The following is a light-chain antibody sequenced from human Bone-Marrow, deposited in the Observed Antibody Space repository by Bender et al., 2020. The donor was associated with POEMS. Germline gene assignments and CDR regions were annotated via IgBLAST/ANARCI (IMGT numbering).Light chain of an antibody. CDR1: SSNTGSGYD. CDR2: GYN. J-gene: IGLJ2*01. Sequence: QSVLTQPPSVSGAPGQRVTISCTGSSSNTGSGYDINWYQHLPGTAPKLLIYGYNNRPSGVPDRFSGSKSGTSASLTISGLQAEDEADYYCNSYTHIISFVIFGGGTKLTVL. V-gene: IGLV1-40*01. CDR3: NSYTHIISFVI.